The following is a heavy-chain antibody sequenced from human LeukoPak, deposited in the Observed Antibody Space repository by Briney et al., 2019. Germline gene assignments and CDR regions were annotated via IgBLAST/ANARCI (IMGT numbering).Heavy chain of an antibody. J-gene: IGHJ4*02. V-gene: IGHV4-4*07. CDR2: IYTSERT. CDR1: GVSMCCYY. D-gene: IGHD1-26*01. Sequence: SEPLSLTCSVSGVSMCCYYWIWMRQPAGKGLEWVGRIYTSERTNYNPSLKSRVTMSEDTSKNQFSLKLSSVTAADSGVYYCARDWSYDGDYFDYWGQGTLVTVSS. CDR3: ARDWSYDGDYFDY.